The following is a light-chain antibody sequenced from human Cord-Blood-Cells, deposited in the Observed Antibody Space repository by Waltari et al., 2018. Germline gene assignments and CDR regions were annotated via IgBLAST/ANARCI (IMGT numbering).Light chain of an antibody. V-gene: IGLV1-47*01. CDR1: SSHIGRTY. CDR2: RNK. CDR3: AAWDDSLSGRV. J-gene: IGLJ3*02. Sequence: QSVLTQPPSASGTPGQRVTISCSGSSSHIGRTYVYWYQQLPGTAPKLLIYRNKQRPSGVPDRFSGSKSGTSASLAISGLRSEGEADYYCAAWDDSLSGRVFGGGTKLTVL.